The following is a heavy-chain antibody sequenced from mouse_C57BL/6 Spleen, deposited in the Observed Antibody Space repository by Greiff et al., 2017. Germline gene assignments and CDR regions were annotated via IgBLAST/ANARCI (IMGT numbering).Heavy chain of an antibody. J-gene: IGHJ2*01. D-gene: IGHD1-3*01. CDR3: ARYGDNYEGYYLFY. Sequence: QVQLKESGPGLVAPSQSLSITCTVSGFSLTSYAISWVRQPPGKGLEWLGVIWPGGGTNYNSALKSRLSISKNNSKSQVFLNMNSLRTDDTARYYCARYGDNYEGYYLFYWGRGTTLTVSS. V-gene: IGHV2-9-1*01. CDR1: GFSLTSYA. CDR2: IWPGGGT.